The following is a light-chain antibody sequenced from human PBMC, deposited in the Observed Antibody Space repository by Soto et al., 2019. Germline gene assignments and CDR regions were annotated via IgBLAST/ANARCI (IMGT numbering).Light chain of an antibody. CDR2: DAS. CDR1: QSVYTN. J-gene: IGKJ4*01. Sequence: ETVLTQSPGTLSLSPGERATLSCRASQSVYTNLAWYQQKPGQAPRLLISDASTRATGTPDRFSGSGSGTDFTLSIGRLEPEDFSVYYCQQYRWLPLTLGGGTKVEI. CDR3: QQYRWLPLT. V-gene: IGKV3-20*01.